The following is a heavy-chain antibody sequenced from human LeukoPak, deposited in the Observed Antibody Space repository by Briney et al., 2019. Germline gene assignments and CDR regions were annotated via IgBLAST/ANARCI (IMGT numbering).Heavy chain of an antibody. CDR3: ARSRGYSSGWYSNY. D-gene: IGHD6-19*01. CDR1: GGSFSGYY. J-gene: IGHJ4*02. CDR2: INHSGST. Sequence: NSSETLSLTCAVYGGSFSGYYWSWIRQPPGKGLEWIGEINHSGSTNYNPSLKSRVTISVDTSKNQFSLKLSSVTAADTAVYYCARSRGYSSGWYSNYWGQGTLVTVSS. V-gene: IGHV4-34*01.